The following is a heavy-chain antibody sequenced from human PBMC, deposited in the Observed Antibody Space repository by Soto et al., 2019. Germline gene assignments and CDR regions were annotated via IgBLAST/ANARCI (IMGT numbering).Heavy chain of an antibody. CDR3: AKESTPQHYGDTLCAC. CDR1: GFSFSLYA. D-gene: IGHD4-17*01. CDR2: FRAGGRA. J-gene: IGHJ4*02. V-gene: IGHV3-23*01. Sequence: QLFESGGGLVQPWGSLRLSCEASGFSFSLYALSSVSQAPGTGMEWVSTFRAGGRAYYADSVKGRFTIAKDTSKNTLSLQASRLRAEDTAVYSWAKESTPQHYGDTLCACWGQGTRVTVSS.